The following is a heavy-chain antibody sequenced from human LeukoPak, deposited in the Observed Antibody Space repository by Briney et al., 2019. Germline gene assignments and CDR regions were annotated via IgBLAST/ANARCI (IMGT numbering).Heavy chain of an antibody. CDR2: ISGSGGSP. V-gene: IGHV3-23*01. D-gene: IGHD2-2*01. Sequence: GGSLRLSCAASGFTFSSSAMSWVRQAPGKGLGWVSSISGSGGSPYYADSVKGRFTISRDNSKNSLYLQMNSLRAEDTAVYYCARLKLLWSNYFDYWGQGTLVTVSS. J-gene: IGHJ4*02. CDR1: GFTFSSSA. CDR3: ARLKLLWSNYFDY.